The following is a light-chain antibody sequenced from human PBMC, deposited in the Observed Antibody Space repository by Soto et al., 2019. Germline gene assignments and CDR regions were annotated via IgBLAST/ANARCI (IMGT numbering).Light chain of an antibody. CDR3: QQYNNWPPYRT. Sequence: EIVMTQSPATLSVSAGERATLSCRASQSVSSNLAWYQQKPGQAPRLLIYGASTRATGIPARFSGCGSGTEFTLTIISLQCEDFAIYFCQQYNNWPPYRTFGQGTKVEIK. J-gene: IGKJ1*01. CDR2: GAS. CDR1: QSVSSN. V-gene: IGKV3-15*01.